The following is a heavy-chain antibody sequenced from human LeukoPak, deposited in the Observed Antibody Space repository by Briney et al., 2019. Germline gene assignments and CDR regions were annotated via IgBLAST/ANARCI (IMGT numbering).Heavy chain of an antibody. V-gene: IGHV4-39*07. J-gene: IGHJ6*03. CDR3: ARLAYFDWFRYRYYYYYYMDV. CDR2: IYYSGST. Sequence: SETLSLTCTVSGGSISSSSYYWGWIRQPPGKGLEWIGSIYYSGSTYYNPSLKSRVTISVDTSKNQFSLKLSSVTAADTAVYYCARLAYFDWFRYRYYYYYYMDVWGKGTTVTISS. CDR1: GGSISSSSYY. D-gene: IGHD3-9*01.